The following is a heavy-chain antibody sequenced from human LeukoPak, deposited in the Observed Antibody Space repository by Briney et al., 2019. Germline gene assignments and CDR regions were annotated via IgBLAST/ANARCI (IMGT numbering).Heavy chain of an antibody. D-gene: IGHD2-21*02. CDR1: GFTVSSNY. J-gene: IGHJ4*02. Sequence: GGSLRLSCAASGFTVSSNYMSWVRQAPGKGLEWVSVIYSGGSTYYADSVKGRFTISRDNSKNTLYLQMNSLGAEDTAVYYCARAMTYGGDAHWGQGTLVTVSS. V-gene: IGHV3-66*01. CDR2: IYSGGST. CDR3: ARAMTYGGDAH.